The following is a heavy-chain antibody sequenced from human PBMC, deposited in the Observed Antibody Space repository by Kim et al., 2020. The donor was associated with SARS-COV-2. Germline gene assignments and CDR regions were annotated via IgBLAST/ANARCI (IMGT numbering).Heavy chain of an antibody. CDR2: ISSNGGST. Sequence: GGSLRLSCSASGFTFSSYAMHWVRQAPGKGLEYVSAISSNGGSTYYADSVKGRFTISRDNSKNTLYLQMSSLRAEDTAVYYCVKDGVSKVAGYYYYYGMDVWGQGTTVTVSS. V-gene: IGHV3-64D*06. CDR3: VKDGVSKVAGYYYYYGMDV. J-gene: IGHJ6*02. D-gene: IGHD1-26*01. CDR1: GFTFSSYA.